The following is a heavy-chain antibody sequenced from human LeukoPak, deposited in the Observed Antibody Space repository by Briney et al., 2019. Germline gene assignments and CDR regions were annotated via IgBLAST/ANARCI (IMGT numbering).Heavy chain of an antibody. V-gene: IGHV1-46*01. D-gene: IGHD3-22*01. J-gene: IGHJ3*02. Sequence: ASVKVSCKASGYTFTSYYMHWVRQAPGQGLEWMGIINPSGGSTSYAQKFQGRVTMTRDTSTSTVYMELSSLRSEDTAVYYCASELEIPPSIYDSSGSDAFDIWGQGAMVTVSS. CDR1: GYTFTSYY. CDR2: INPSGGST. CDR3: ASELEIPPSIYDSSGSDAFDI.